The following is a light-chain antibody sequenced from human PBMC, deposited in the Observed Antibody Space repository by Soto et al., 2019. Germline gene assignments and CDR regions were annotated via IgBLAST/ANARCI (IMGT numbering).Light chain of an antibody. CDR2: EVS. V-gene: IGLV2-14*01. Sequence: QSALTQPASVSGSPGQSIAISCTGTSSDVGGYNYVSWYQQHPGKAPTLIIHEVSDRHSGISDRFAGSKSGNTASLPISGLQADHQDDYYCCPHTSYNTRVFGTRTKLTVL. CDR3: CPHTSYNTRV. CDR1: SSDVGGYNY. J-gene: IGLJ1*01.